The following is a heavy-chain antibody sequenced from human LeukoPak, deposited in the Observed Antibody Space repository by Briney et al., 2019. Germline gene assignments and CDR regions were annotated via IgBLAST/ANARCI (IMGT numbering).Heavy chain of an antibody. CDR1: GFTFSSYA. J-gene: IGHJ4*02. CDR3: ARDRLGIVGATALWN. Sequence: GGSLRLSCAASGFTFSSYAMHWVRQAPGKGLEWVAVISYDGSNKYYADSVKGRFTISRDNSKNTLYLQMNSLRAEDTAVYYCARDRLGIVGATALWNWGQGNLVTVSS. D-gene: IGHD1-26*01. CDR2: ISYDGSNK. V-gene: IGHV3-30*04.